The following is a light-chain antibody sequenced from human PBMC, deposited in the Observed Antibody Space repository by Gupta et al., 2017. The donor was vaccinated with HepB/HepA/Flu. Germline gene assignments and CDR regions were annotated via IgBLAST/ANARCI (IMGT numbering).Light chain of an antibody. CDR1: KLGNKF. CDR3: QAWDSSTYV. V-gene: IGLV3-1*01. Sequence: SYELTQPPSVPVSPGQTASITCSGDKLGNKFACWYQQKPGQSPVLVIYQNNKRPSEIPERFSGSNSGNTATLTISGTQAMDEADYYCQAWDSSTYVFGTGTKVTVL. J-gene: IGLJ1*01. CDR2: QNN.